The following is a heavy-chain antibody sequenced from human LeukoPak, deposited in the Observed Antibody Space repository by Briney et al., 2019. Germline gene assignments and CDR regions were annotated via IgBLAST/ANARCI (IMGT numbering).Heavy chain of an antibody. J-gene: IGHJ3*02. D-gene: IGHD6-13*01. CDR2: IYYSGST. Sequence: SETLSLTCTVPGGSLSSSSYYWGWIRQPPGKGLEWIRSIYYSGSTYYNPSLKSRVPISVDTSKNQFSLKLSSVTAADTAVYFCARRFSSRWFDDAFDIWGQGTMVTVSS. CDR1: GGSLSSSSYY. CDR3: ARRFSSRWFDDAFDI. V-gene: IGHV4-39*01.